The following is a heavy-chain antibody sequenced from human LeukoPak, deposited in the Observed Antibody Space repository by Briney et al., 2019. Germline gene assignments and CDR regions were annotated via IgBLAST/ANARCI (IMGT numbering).Heavy chain of an antibody. CDR3: AKALTKATDYMDV. CDR1: GFTFSSYA. CDR2: ISGSGGST. Sequence: GGSLRLSCAASGFTFSSYAMSWVRQAPGKGLEWVSVISGSGGSTYYADSVKGRFTISRDNSKNTLYLQMNSLRAEDTAVYYCAKALTKATDYMDVWGKGTTVTVSS. D-gene: IGHD2-2*01. V-gene: IGHV3-23*01. J-gene: IGHJ6*03.